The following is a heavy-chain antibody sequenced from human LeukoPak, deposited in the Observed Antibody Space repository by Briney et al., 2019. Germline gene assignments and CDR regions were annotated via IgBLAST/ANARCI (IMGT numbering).Heavy chain of an antibody. CDR3: ARQTPGGARHAFDI. J-gene: IGHJ3*02. D-gene: IGHD6-6*01. Sequence: GGSLRLSCAASGFTFSSYWMSWVRQAPGKGLEWVANIKQDGSEKYYVDSVKDRFTISRDNAKNSLYLQMNSLRAEDTAVYYCARQTPGGARHAFDIWGQGTMVTVSS. V-gene: IGHV3-7*01. CDR1: GFTFSSYW. CDR2: IKQDGSEK.